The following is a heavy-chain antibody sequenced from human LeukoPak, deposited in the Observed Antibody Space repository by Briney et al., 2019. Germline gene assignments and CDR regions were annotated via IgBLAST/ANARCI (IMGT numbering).Heavy chain of an antibody. CDR3: ATDLFRLAASGSVY. CDR1: GHIFSDYY. D-gene: IGHD6-13*01. CDR2: INPSGGDT. Sequence: ASVTVSCKASGHIFSDYYFHWVRQAPGQGVEWMGTINPSGGDTRPAQRFQGRIIMTRDTSTSTVYMELSSLGSEDTAVYYCATDLFRLAASGSVYWGQGTLVIVSS. J-gene: IGHJ4*02. V-gene: IGHV1-46*01.